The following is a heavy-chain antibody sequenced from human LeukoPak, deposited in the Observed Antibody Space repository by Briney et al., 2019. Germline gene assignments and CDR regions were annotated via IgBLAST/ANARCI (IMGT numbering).Heavy chain of an antibody. CDR1: GGSISSYY. J-gene: IGHJ4*02. D-gene: IGHD6-19*01. V-gene: IGHV4-59*01. CDR3: ARGLWRSGWYGY. CDR2: IYYSGST. Sequence: SETLSLTCTVSGGSISSYYWSWIRQPPGKGLEWIGYIYYSGSTNYNPSLKSRVTISVDTSKNQFCLKLSSVTAADTAVYYCARGLWRSGWYGYWGQGTLVTVSS.